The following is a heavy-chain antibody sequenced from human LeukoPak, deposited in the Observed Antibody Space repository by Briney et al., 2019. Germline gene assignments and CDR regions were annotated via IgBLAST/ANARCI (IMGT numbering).Heavy chain of an antibody. Sequence: PGGSLRLSCAASGFNFNSYGMHWVRQAPGKGLEWVAFIRYDESNKHYADSVKGRFTISRDKFTNTLFLHMGSLRSEDTGVYYCAKDPFPVSSIASVKWFDYWGQGTLVSVSS. CDR1: GFNFNSYG. CDR2: IRYDESNK. CDR3: AKDPFPVSSIASVKWFDY. D-gene: IGHD6-13*01. J-gene: IGHJ5*01. V-gene: IGHV3-30*02.